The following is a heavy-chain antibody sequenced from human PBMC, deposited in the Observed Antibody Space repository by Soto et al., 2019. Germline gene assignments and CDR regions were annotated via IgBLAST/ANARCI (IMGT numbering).Heavy chain of an antibody. Sequence: SETLSLTCAVSGGSLSSGAYSWSWIRQPPGKGLEWIGYIFHSGSAYYNPSLKSRVTISVDRTKNQFSLKLSSVTAADTAVYYCARDRTVYGMDVWGQGTTVTVSS. CDR3: ARDRTVYGMDV. CDR1: GGSLSSGAYS. D-gene: IGHD2-2*01. V-gene: IGHV4-30-2*01. J-gene: IGHJ6*02. CDR2: IFHSGSA.